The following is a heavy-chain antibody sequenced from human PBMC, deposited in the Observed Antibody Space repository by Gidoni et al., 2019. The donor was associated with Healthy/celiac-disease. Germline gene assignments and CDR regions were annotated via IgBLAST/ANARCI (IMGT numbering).Heavy chain of an antibody. J-gene: IGHJ4*02. V-gene: IGHV4-34*01. CDR2: INHSGST. CDR1: GGSFSGYY. CDR3: ASQSSGSIDY. Sequence: QVQLQQWGAGLLKPSETLSLTCAVYGGSFSGYYWSWIRQPPGKGLEWIGEINHSGSTNYNPSLKSRVTISVDTSKNQFSLKLSSVTAADTAVYYCASQSSGSIDYWGQGTLVTVSS. D-gene: IGHD1-26*01.